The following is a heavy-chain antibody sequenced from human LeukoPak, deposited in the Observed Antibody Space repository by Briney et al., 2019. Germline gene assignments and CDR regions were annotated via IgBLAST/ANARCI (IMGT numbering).Heavy chain of an antibody. D-gene: IGHD1-26*01. J-gene: IGHJ6*03. V-gene: IGHV1-2*02. CDR2: IDPNSGGT. CDR1: GYTFTGYY. Sequence: RASVKVSCKASGYTFTGYYMHWVRQARGQGLEWMGWIDPNSGGTNYAQKFQGRVTMTRDTSISTAYMELSRLRSDDTAVYYCARISRVGATAHYYYYMDVWGKGTTVTVSS. CDR3: ARISRVGATAHYYYYMDV.